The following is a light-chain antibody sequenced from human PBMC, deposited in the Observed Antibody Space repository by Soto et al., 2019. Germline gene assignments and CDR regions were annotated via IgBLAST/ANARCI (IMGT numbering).Light chain of an antibody. Sequence: DIQMTQSPSTLSGSVGDRVIITCRASQSLSTWLAWYQQKPGKAPNLLISDASRLESGVPSRFSGSGSGTEFTLTISSLQPDDFATYYCQQYYSYSWTFGQGTKVDI. V-gene: IGKV1-5*01. CDR2: DAS. CDR1: QSLSTW. J-gene: IGKJ1*01. CDR3: QQYYSYSWT.